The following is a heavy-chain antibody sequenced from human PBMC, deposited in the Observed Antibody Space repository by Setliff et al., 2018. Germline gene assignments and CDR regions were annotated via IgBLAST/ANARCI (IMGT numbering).Heavy chain of an antibody. Sequence: SQTLSLTCAVSGGSITSGSYYWSWIRQPAGEGLEWIGRLHTSGTTVYNPSLKGRVTISADTSTNHSSLKLTSVTAAGTAVYYCARDNTIVGATDYWGLGALVTSP. CDR1: GGSITSGSYY. CDR2: LHTSGTT. CDR3: ARDNTIVGATDY. J-gene: IGHJ4*02. V-gene: IGHV4-61*02. D-gene: IGHD1-26*01.